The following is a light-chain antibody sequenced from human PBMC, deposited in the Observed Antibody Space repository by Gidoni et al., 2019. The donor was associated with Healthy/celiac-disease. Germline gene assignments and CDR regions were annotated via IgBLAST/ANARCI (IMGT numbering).Light chain of an antibody. J-gene: IGLJ1*01. CDR3: AAWEDSLSGYV. CDR1: SSNIGSNY. CDR2: RNN. V-gene: IGLV1-47*01. Sequence: QSVLTQPPSASGTPGQRVTISCSGSSSNIGSNYVYWYQQLPGTAPKLLIYRNNQRPPGVPDRVSGAKSGTAASLAISGLRSEDEADYYCAAWEDSLSGYVFGTGTKVTVL.